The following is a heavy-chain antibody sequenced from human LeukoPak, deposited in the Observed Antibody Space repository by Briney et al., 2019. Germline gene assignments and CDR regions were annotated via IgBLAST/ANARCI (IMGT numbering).Heavy chain of an antibody. Sequence: PGGSLRLSCAASGFSFNSDWMDWVRQAPGKGLEWVANINEDGSEKNYVESLKGRFTISRDNAKNSLYLQMNSLRAEDTALYYCARELGSYEGGYYGMDVWGQGTTVTVSS. CDR2: INEDGSEK. J-gene: IGHJ6*02. V-gene: IGHV3-7*01. D-gene: IGHD1-26*01. CDR1: GFSFNSDW. CDR3: ARELGSYEGGYYGMDV.